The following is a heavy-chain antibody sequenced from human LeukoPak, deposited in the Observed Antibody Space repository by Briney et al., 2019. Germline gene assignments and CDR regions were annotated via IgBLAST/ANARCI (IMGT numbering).Heavy chain of an antibody. CDR1: GFNFNNFA. CDR3: AKGAEIDH. J-gene: IGHJ4*02. Sequence: GGSLRLSCAASGFNFNNFAMSWVRQAPGEGPEWLSAMTGPADTTYYAESVKGRFIISRDYSKSMVYLQMNSLRVEDTAIYYCAKGAEIDHWGQGTLVTVSS. CDR2: MTGPADTT. V-gene: IGHV3-23*01.